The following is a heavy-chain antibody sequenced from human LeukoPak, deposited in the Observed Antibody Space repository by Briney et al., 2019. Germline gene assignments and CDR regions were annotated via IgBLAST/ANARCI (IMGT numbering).Heavy chain of an antibody. CDR1: GGTFSSYA. CDR3: ARYCSSTSCYGADYMDV. J-gene: IGHJ6*03. CDR2: IIPIFGTA. Sequence: SVKVSCKASGGTFSSYAISWVRQAPGQGLEWTGGIIPIFGTANYAQKFQGRVTITADESTSTAYMELSSLRSEDTAVYYCARYCSSTSCYGADYMDVWGKGTTVTVSS. D-gene: IGHD2-2*01. V-gene: IGHV1-69*01.